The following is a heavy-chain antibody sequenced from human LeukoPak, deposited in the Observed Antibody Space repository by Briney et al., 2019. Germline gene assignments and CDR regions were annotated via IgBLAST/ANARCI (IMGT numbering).Heavy chain of an antibody. CDR3: AREKRITMVRGVINWFDP. CDR1: GGSISSSSYY. V-gene: IGHV4-39*02. CDR2: IYYSGST. Sequence: PSETLSLTCTVSGGSISSSSYYWGWIRQPPGEGLEWIGSIYYSGSTYYNPSLKSRVTISVDTSKNQFSLKLSSVTAADTAVYYCAREKRITMVRGVINWFDPWGQGTLVTVSS. D-gene: IGHD3-10*01. J-gene: IGHJ5*02.